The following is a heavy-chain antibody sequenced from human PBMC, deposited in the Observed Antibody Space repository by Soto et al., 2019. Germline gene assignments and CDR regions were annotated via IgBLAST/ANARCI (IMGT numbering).Heavy chain of an antibody. Sequence: ELQLLESGGGLVQPGGSLRLSCEASGFPLSTYGMTWVRQAPGKGLEWVSAITGTGGNTYYVDSVKGRFTSSRDNSKNMLYMQVNSLRVEDTAVYYCARIRGYWYGLDVWGQGTTVTVSS. CDR2: ITGTGGNT. CDR1: GFPLSTYG. CDR3: ARIRGYWYGLDV. J-gene: IGHJ6*02. V-gene: IGHV3-23*01.